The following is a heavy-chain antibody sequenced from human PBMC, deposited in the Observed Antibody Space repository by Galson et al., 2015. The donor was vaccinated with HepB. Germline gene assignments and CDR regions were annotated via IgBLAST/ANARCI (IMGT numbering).Heavy chain of an antibody. CDR2: IRSKAYGGTT. Sequence: SLRLSCAASGFTFSSYGMHWVRQAPGKGLEWVGFIRSKAYGGTTEYAASVKGRFTISRDDSKSIAYLQMNSLKTEDTAVYYCTSTLAAAGPPDYWGQGTLVTVSS. CDR3: TSTLAAAGPPDY. CDR1: GFTFSSYG. J-gene: IGHJ4*02. D-gene: IGHD6-13*01. V-gene: IGHV3-49*04.